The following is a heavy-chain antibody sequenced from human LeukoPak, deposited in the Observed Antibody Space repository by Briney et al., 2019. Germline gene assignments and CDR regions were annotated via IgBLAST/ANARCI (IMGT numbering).Heavy chain of an antibody. V-gene: IGHV3-23*01. D-gene: IGHD6-6*01. CDR2: ISGSGGST. CDR3: AKDIAARLDAFDI. CDR1: GFTFSSYA. J-gene: IGHJ3*02. Sequence: PGGSLRLSCTASGFTFSSYAMSWVRQAPGKGLEWVSAISGSGGSTYYADSVKGRFTISRDNSKNTLYLQMNSLRAEDTAVYYCAKDIAARLDAFDIWGQGTMVTVSS.